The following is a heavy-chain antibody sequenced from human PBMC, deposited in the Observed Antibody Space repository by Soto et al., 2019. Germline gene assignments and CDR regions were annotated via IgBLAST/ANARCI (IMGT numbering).Heavy chain of an antibody. D-gene: IGHD6-19*01. Sequence: ASVKVSCKASGYTFTSYDINWVRQATGQGLEWMGWMNPNSGNTGYAQKFQGRVTMTRNTSISTAYMELSSLRSEDTAVYYCARGSRYSSGWYVVNWFDPWGQGTLVTVSS. J-gene: IGHJ5*02. CDR1: GYTFTSYD. V-gene: IGHV1-8*01. CDR2: MNPNSGNT. CDR3: ARGSRYSSGWYVVNWFDP.